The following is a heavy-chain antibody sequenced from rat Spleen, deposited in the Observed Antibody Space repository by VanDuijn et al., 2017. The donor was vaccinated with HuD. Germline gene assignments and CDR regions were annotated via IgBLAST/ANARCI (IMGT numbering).Heavy chain of an antibody. CDR3: ARVGDYGSLFDY. CDR2: INKDSSTI. D-gene: IGHD1-11*01. Sequence: EVKLVESGGGLAQPGRSLKLSCAASGFNFNDYWTGWVRQAPGKGLEWIGEINKDSSTINYNPSLKDKFTISRDNVQNTLYLQMSKLGSEDTTIYYCARVGDYGSLFDYWGQGVMVTVSS. J-gene: IGHJ2*01. V-gene: IGHV4-2*01. CDR1: GFNFNDYW.